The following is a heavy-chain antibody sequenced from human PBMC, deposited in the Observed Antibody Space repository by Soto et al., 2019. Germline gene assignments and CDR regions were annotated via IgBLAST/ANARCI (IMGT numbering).Heavy chain of an antibody. CDR2: INAGNGNT. V-gene: IGHV1-3*01. J-gene: IGHJ4*02. CDR1: GYTFTSYA. Sequence: GASVKVSCKASGYTFTSYAMHWVRQAPGQRLEWMGWINAGNGNTKYSQKFQGRVTITRDTSASTAYMELSSLRSEDTAVYYCARKPHTVTTDPTFDYWGQGTLVTVSS. D-gene: IGHD4-17*01. CDR3: ARKPHTVTTDPTFDY.